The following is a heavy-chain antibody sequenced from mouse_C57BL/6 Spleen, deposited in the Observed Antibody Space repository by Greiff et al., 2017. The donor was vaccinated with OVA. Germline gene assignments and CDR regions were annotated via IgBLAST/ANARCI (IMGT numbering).Heavy chain of an antibody. D-gene: IGHD1-1*01. CDR2: IYPGGGYT. CDR3: ARAYGSSYGGYFDY. J-gene: IGHJ2*01. V-gene: IGHV1-63*01. Sequence: VQLQESGAELVRPGTSVKMSCKASGYTFTNYWIGWAKQRPGHGLEWIGDIYPGGGYTNYNEKFKGKATLTADKSSSTAYMQFSSLTSEDSAIYYCARAYGSSYGGYFDYWGQGTTLTVSS. CDR1: GYTFTNYW.